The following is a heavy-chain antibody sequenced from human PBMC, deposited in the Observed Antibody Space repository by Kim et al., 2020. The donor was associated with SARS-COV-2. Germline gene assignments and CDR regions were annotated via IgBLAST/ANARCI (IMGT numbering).Heavy chain of an antibody. CDR1: GFTFDNYW. J-gene: IGHJ6*02. V-gene: IGHV3-7*01. CDR2: IKQDGSQK. CDR3: ARHDSTSNYYYLYV. D-gene: IGHD6-13*01. Sequence: GGSLRLSCVASGFTFDNYWMTWVRQAPGKGLEWVANIKQDGSQKYYVDSVKGRFTITRDNAKNSLFLQMNSLRAEDTAVYSCARHDSTSNYYYLYVWGQGTAVTVSS.